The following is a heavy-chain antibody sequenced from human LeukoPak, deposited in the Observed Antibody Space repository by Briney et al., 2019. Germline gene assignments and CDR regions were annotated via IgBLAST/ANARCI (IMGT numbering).Heavy chain of an antibody. CDR3: AKAFKTGYNVDTLDY. Sequence: GGSLRLSCAASGFTFSTYAMHWVRQAPGKGLEWVAVLSNDGSTKYYADSVKGRFTISRDNSKNTLYLQMNSLTTEDTAVYFCAKAFKTGYNVDTLDYWGQGTLVTVSS. V-gene: IGHV3-30*18. CDR2: LSNDGSTK. D-gene: IGHD5-24*01. J-gene: IGHJ4*02. CDR1: GFTFSTYA.